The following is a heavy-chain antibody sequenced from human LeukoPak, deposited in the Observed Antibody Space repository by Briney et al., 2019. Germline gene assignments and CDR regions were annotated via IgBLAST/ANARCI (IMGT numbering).Heavy chain of an antibody. CDR3: ASVVRGDTTDN. Sequence: GASVKVSCKASGYTFTGHYMHWVRRAPGQGLEWMGWINPNNGGTSYAQKFQGRVTMTRDTSISTTYMEVSRLTSDDTAVYYCASVVRGDTTDNRGQGTLVTVSS. CDR2: INPNNGGT. CDR1: GYTFTGHY. J-gene: IGHJ4*02. D-gene: IGHD3-10*01. V-gene: IGHV1-2*02.